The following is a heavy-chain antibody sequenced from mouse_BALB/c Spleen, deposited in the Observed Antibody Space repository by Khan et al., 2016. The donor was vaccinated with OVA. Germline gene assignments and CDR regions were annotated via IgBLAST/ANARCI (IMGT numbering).Heavy chain of an antibody. CDR2: INDSGTT. V-gene: IGHV3-2*02. Sequence: EVQLQEPRPGLVKPAQSIFLTPTLPHYSITSDYAWTWIRQFPGPQLAWMGYINDSGTTSYNPSLNSRIALTRDPSKNQLFLQLNSVTTEDTATYYCARRSVGGAGTTVTVTS. CDR3: ARRSV. J-gene: IGHJ1*01. CDR1: HYSITSDYA.